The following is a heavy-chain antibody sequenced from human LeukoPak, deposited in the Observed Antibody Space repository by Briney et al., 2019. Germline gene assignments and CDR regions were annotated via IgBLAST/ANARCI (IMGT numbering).Heavy chain of an antibody. D-gene: IGHD5-24*01. CDR3: ARSNSYFDY. Sequence: SETLSLTCTVSGDSINTYYWSWIRQPPGKGLEWIGYIYYSGSTNYNPSLKSRVTISVDTSKNQFSLKLSSVTAADTAVYYCARSNSYFDYWGQGTLVTVSS. CDR1: GDSINTYY. V-gene: IGHV4-59*12. CDR2: IYYSGST. J-gene: IGHJ4*02.